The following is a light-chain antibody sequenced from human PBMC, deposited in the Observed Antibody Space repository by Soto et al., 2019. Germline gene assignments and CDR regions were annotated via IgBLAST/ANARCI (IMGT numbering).Light chain of an antibody. Sequence: EIVLTQSPGTLSLSPGEGATLSCRASQSVNNNYLGWYQQKLGQAPRLLIYGASTRATGIPDRFSGSGSGTDFTLTISRLEPEDSAVYYCQQYGDSPPYTFGQGTKLEIK. CDR2: GAS. CDR1: QSVNNNY. V-gene: IGKV3-20*01. J-gene: IGKJ2*01. CDR3: QQYGDSPPYT.